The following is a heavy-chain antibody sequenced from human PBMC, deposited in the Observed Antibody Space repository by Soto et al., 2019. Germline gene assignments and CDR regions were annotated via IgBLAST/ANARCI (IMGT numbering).Heavy chain of an antibody. CDR2: IYWDDDK. J-gene: IGHJ4*02. D-gene: IGHD6-6*01. V-gene: IGHV2-5*02. CDR1: GFSLSTSGVG. CDR3: AHRRGSSYYFDY. Sequence: QITLKESGPPLVKPTQTLTLTCTFSGFSLSTSGVGVGWIRQPPGKALEWLALIYWDDDKRYSPSLKSRLTITKDTPKNPVVLTMTNMDPVDTATYYRAHRRGSSYYFDYWGQGTLVTVSS.